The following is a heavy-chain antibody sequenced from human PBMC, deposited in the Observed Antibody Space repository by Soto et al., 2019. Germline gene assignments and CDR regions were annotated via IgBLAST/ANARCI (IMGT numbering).Heavy chain of an antibody. CDR3: ARKDHTSSYY. V-gene: IGHV4-4*02. D-gene: IGHD3-10*01. J-gene: IGHJ4*02. Sequence: QVQLQESGPGLVKPSGTLSLICTISGGSINSSNWWTWVRQAPGKGLEWIAEIYHSGNSDYNPSRKSRVTISLDKSNNQFSLEVTSVTAADTAVYYCARKDHTSSYYWGQGILVTVSS. CDR2: IYHSGNS. CDR1: GGSINSSNW.